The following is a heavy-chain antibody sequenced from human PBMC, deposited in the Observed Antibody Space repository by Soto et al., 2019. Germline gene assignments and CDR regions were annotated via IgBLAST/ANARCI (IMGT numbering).Heavy chain of an antibody. CDR1: GFTFSSYS. CDR3: ARDVRGNYFDY. V-gene: IGHV3-48*02. D-gene: IGHD1-26*01. J-gene: IGHJ4*02. Sequence: EVQLVESRGGLVQPGGSLRLSCAASGFTFSSYSMNWVRQAPGKGLEWVSYISSRSTTIYYADSVKGRFTISRDNAKNSLYLQMNSQRDEDTAVYYCARDVRGNYFDYWGQGTLVTVSS. CDR2: ISSRSTTI.